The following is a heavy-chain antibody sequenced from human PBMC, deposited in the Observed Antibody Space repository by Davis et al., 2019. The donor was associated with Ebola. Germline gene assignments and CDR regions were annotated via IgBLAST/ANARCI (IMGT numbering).Heavy chain of an antibody. V-gene: IGHV1-2*02. CDR3: ARDGSTSDQKSGELDY. CDR1: GYTFTGYY. D-gene: IGHD7-27*01. J-gene: IGHJ4*02. CDR2: INPNSGST. Sequence: AASVKVSCKASGYTFTGYYMHWVRQAPGQGLGWMGWINPNSGSTNYAQTFQGRVTMTRDTSITTAYMELSRLRSDDTAVYYCARDGSTSDQKSGELDYWGQGPLVTVSS.